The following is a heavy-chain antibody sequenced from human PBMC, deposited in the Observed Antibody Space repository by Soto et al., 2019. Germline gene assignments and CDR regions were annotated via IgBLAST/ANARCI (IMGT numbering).Heavy chain of an antibody. Sequence: LSLTCTFSGGSISSGGYYWSWIRQHPGKGLEWIGYIYYSGSTYYNPSLKSRVTISVDTSKNQFSLKLSSVTAADTAVYYCARAGTTMVRGVISGWFDPWGQGTLVTVSS. V-gene: IGHV4-31*03. J-gene: IGHJ5*02. D-gene: IGHD3-10*01. CDR1: GGSISSGGYY. CDR3: ARAGTTMVRGVISGWFDP. CDR2: IYYSGST.